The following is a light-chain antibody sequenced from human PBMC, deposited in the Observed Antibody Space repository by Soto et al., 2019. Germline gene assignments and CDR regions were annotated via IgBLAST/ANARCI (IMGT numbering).Light chain of an antibody. CDR1: QSFSTW. CDR2: DVS. Sequence: IRMTQSPSTLSASVGDRVTITCRASQSFSTWLAWYQQKPGKAPNLLIYDVSSLESGVPSRFSGSGSGTEFTLTISSLQPDDFATYYCQQYSSYSSCTFGQGTKVDNK. V-gene: IGKV1-5*01. J-gene: IGKJ2*02. CDR3: QQYSSYSSCT.